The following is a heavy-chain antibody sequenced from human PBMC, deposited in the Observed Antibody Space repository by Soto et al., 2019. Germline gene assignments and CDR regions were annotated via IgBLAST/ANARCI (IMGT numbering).Heavy chain of an antibody. J-gene: IGHJ5*02. V-gene: IGHV3-23*01. CDR2: ISGSGFKK. D-gene: IGHD1-26*01. CDR3: AKNQGVELVPLATVDWFDP. Sequence: GGALRLSCAASGFIFENFGMSWVRQAPGKGLEWISSISGSGFKKYYADSVKGRFTISRDNSKSTVYLELNNLSAEDTAVYHCAKNQGVELVPLATVDWFDPWGQGSVVTVSS. CDR1: GFIFENFG.